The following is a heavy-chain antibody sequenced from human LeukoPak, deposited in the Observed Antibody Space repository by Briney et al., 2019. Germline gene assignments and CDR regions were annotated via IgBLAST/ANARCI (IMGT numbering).Heavy chain of an antibody. J-gene: IGHJ6*03. Sequence: GGSLRLSCAASGFTFSSYGMHWVRQAPGKGLEWVAVIWYDGSNKYYADSVKGRFTISRDNSKNTLYLQMNSLRAEDTAVYYCAKQAAMAKGGYYYYYMDVWGKGTKVTVSS. V-gene: IGHV3-33*06. CDR2: IWYDGSNK. CDR3: AKQAAMAKGGYYYYYMDV. CDR1: GFTFSSYG. D-gene: IGHD5-18*01.